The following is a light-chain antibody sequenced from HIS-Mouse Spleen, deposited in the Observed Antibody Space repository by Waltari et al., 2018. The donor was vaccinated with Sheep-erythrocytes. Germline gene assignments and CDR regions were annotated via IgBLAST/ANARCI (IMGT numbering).Light chain of an antibody. Sequence: QSVLTQPPSASGTPGQRVTISCSGSSSNIGSNYVYWYQQLPGTAPKLLIYRNNQRPAGVPGRFAGDQSGSSASLASSGHRSEDEANYYCAAWDDSLSGYWVFGGGTKLTVL. J-gene: IGLJ3*02. CDR3: AAWDDSLSGYWV. CDR2: RNN. V-gene: IGLV1-47*01. CDR1: SSNIGSNY.